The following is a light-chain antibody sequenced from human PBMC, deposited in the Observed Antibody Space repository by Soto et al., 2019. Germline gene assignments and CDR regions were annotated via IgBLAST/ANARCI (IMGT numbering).Light chain of an antibody. CDR2: DAS. Sequence: EIVLTQAPATLSLSPGERATLSCGSGQSVSSSYLAWCQQKPGLAPRLLIYDASSRATGIPDRFSGSGSGTDFTLTISSLEPEDFAVYYCQERTGWPPWTFGQGTKVDI. CDR3: QERTGWPPWT. J-gene: IGKJ1*01. V-gene: IGKV3D-20*02. CDR1: QSVSSSY.